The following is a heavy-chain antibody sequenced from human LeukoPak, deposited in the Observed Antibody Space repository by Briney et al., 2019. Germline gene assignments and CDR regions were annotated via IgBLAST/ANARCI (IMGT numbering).Heavy chain of an antibody. CDR3: AAGQSYSYNS. Sequence: PSETLSLTCTVSGVSISSYYWSWIRQPPGKGLEWIGYIDHSGSANYNPSLKSRVTISVSMSKNHFSLRLNSVTAADTAVYFCAAGQSYSYNSWGQGTLVTVSS. V-gene: IGHV4-59*01. CDR2: IDHSGSA. D-gene: IGHD5-18*01. J-gene: IGHJ4*02. CDR1: GVSISSYY.